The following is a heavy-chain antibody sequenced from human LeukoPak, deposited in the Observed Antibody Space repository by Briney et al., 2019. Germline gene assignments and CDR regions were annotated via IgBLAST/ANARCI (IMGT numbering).Heavy chain of an antibody. Sequence: GGSLRLSCAASGFTFSSYGMHWVRQAPGKGLEWVAVISYDGSNKYYADSVKGRFTISRDNSKNTLYLQMNSLRAEDTAVYYCARVKYYYDSSGPNSHWGQGTLVTVSP. CDR2: ISYDGSNK. D-gene: IGHD3-22*01. V-gene: IGHV3-30*03. J-gene: IGHJ4*02. CDR3: ARVKYYYDSSGPNSH. CDR1: GFTFSSYG.